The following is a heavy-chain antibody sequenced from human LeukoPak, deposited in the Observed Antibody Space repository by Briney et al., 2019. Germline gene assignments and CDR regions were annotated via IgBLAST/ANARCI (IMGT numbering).Heavy chain of an antibody. CDR1: GFTFDDYT. D-gene: IGHD2-8*01. J-gene: IGHJ3*02. CDR3: AIPNLPFSTVGDAFDI. CDR2: ISWDGGST. Sequence: PGGSLRLSCAASGFTFDDYTMHWVRQAPGKGLEWVSLISWDGGSTYYADSVKGRFTISRDNSKNSLYLQMNSLRTEDTALYYCAIPNLPFSTVGDAFDIWGQETMVTVSS. V-gene: IGHV3-43*01.